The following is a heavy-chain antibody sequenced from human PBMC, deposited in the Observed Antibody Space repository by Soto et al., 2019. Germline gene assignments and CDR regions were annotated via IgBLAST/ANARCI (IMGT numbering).Heavy chain of an antibody. V-gene: IGHV3-11*06. D-gene: IGHD2-15*01. J-gene: IGHJ5*02. CDR3: VRGGGGGLFDP. CDR2: ISPGSRYP. CDR1: GFTFGNSY. Sequence: GGSLRLSCAGSGFTFGNSYMSWIRQAPENGLEWLSYISPGSRYPAYADSVKGRFTISRDNAKRSLYLQMMSLTAEDTAIYYCVRGGGGGLFDPWGQGTMVTVSS.